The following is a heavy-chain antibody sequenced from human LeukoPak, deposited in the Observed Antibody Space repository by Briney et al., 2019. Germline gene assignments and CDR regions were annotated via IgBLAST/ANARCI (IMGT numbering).Heavy chain of an antibody. J-gene: IGHJ4*02. V-gene: IGHV3-64*01. Sequence: GGSLRLSCAASGFTFSSYAMHWVRQAPGKGLEYVSAISSNGGSTYYANSVKGRFTISRDNSKNTLYLQMGSLRAEDMAVYYCARGSGGSDYWGQGTLVTVSS. D-gene: IGHD3-16*01. CDR2: ISSNGGST. CDR1: GFTFSSYA. CDR3: ARGSGGSDY.